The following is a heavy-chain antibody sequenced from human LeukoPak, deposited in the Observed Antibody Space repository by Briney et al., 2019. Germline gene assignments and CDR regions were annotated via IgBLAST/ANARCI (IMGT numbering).Heavy chain of an antibody. V-gene: IGHV4-34*01. CDR1: GGSFSGYY. J-gene: IGHJ6*02. Sequence: PSETLSLTCAVYGGSFSGYYWSWIRQPPGKGLEWIGEINHSGSTNYNPSLKSRVTISVDTSKNQFSLKLSSVTAADTAVYYCARGDTAMVYDSSGHYGMDVWGQGTTVTVSS. D-gene: IGHD3-22*01. CDR2: INHSGST. CDR3: ARGDTAMVYDSSGHYGMDV.